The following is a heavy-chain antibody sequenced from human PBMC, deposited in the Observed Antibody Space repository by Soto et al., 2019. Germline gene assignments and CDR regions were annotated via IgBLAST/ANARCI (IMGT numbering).Heavy chain of an antibody. CDR1: GFTFSSAW. V-gene: IGHV3-7*05. CDR3: ARDDRQILDL. J-gene: IGHJ5*02. CDR2: IKQDGSEK. Sequence: EVQLVESGGGLVQPGGSLRLSCAASGFTFSSAWMSWVRQVPGKGLEWVANIKQDGSEKYYVDSVKGRFTISRDNAKNSLYLQMHSLRVQDTAVYHCARDDRQILDLWGQGTLVTVSS.